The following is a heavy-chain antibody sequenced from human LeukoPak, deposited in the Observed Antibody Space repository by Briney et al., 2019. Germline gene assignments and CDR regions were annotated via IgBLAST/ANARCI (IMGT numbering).Heavy chain of an antibody. J-gene: IGHJ2*01. Sequence: SETLSLTCTVSGGSISSYYWSWIRQPPGQGLEWIGYIYYSGSTNYNPSLKSRVTISVDTSKNQFSLKLSSVTAADTAVYYCARGLGVETNYWYFDLWGRGTLVTVSS. D-gene: IGHD3-16*01. CDR2: IYYSGST. V-gene: IGHV4-59*01. CDR1: GGSISSYY. CDR3: ARGLGVETNYWYFDL.